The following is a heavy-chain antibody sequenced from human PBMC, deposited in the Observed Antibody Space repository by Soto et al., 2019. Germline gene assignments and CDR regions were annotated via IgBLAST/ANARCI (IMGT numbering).Heavy chain of an antibody. V-gene: IGHV3-23*01. CDR1: GFTFSSYA. J-gene: IGHJ4*02. D-gene: IGHD6-13*01. CDR2: ISGSGGST. CDR3: AKDLSVIGAAGIFDY. Sequence: GGSLRLSCAASGFTFSSYAMSWVRQAPGKGLEWVSAISGSGGSTYYAYSVKGRFTISRDNSKNTLYLQMNSLRAEDTAVYYCAKDLSVIGAAGIFDYWGQGTLVTVSS.